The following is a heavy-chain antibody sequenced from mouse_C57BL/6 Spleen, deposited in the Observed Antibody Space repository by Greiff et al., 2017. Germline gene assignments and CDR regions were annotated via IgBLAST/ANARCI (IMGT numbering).Heavy chain of an antibody. Sequence: VQLQQSGAELVRPGASVTLSCKASGYTFTDYEMHWVKQTPVHGLEWIGAIDPETGGTAYNQKFKGKAILTADKSSSTAYMELRSLTSEDSAVYYCTKLLDGTRDYFDYWGQGTTLTVSS. V-gene: IGHV1-15*01. J-gene: IGHJ2*01. D-gene: IGHD3-3*01. CDR1: GYTFTDYE. CDR2: IDPETGGT. CDR3: TKLLDGTRDYFDY.